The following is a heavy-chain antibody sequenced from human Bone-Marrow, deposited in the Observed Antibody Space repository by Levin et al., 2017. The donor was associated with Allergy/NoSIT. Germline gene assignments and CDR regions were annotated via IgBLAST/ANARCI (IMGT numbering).Heavy chain of an antibody. CDR1: GFSFSTYD. J-gene: IGHJ3*01. CDR2: IGRDGDR. CDR3: ASGFCLSPSCYHDAFDV. D-gene: IGHD2-2*03. V-gene: IGHV3-23*01. Sequence: GESLKISCAASGFSFSTYDMIWVRQAPGKGLEWVAGIGRDGDRFYADAVKGRFTISGDTSQNTLFLEMNSLRAEDTAVYYCASGFCLSPSCYHDAFDVWGRGTLVTVSS.